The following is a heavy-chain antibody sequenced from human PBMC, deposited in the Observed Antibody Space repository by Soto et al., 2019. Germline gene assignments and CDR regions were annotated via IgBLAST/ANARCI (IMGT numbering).Heavy chain of an antibody. Sequence: QVQLVQSGAEVKKPGSSVKVSCKASGGTFSSYAISWVRQAPGQGLEWMGGIIPIFGTANYAQKFQGRVKINTDESKNTTYMELSSLKSEDTAVYYCERPLYGEDFDIWGQRTMVTVSS. CDR1: GGTFSSYA. J-gene: IGHJ3*02. V-gene: IGHV1-69*01. CDR2: IIPIFGTA. CDR3: ERPLYGEDFDI. D-gene: IGHD4-17*01.